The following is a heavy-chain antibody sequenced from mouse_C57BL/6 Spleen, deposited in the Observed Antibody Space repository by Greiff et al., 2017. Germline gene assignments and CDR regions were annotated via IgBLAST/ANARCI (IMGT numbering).Heavy chain of an antibody. Sequence: EVQLVESGPGMVKPSQSLSLTCTVTGYSITSGYDWHWIRHFPGNKLEWMGYISYSGSTNYNPSLKSRISITHDTSKNHFFLKLNSVTTEDTATYYCARAWDEDYAMDYWGQGTSVTVSS. CDR3: ARAWDEDYAMDY. CDR1: GYSITSGYD. D-gene: IGHD4-1*01. V-gene: IGHV3-1*01. J-gene: IGHJ4*01. CDR2: ISYSGST.